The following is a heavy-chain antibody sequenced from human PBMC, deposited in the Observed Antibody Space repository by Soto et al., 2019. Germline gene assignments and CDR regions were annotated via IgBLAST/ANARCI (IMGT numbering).Heavy chain of an antibody. D-gene: IGHD2-15*01. CDR3: ARDSGAATG. CDR1: GFTFSSYV. V-gene: IGHV3-7*03. CDR2: INQDGSEK. Sequence: EVQLVESGGVLVQPGGSLRLSCAASGFTFSSYVMSWVRQAPGKGLEWVANINQDGSEKYYVDSVKGRFTISIDNAKNSVYLQMNSLRAEDTAVYYCARDSGAATGWGKGTMVTVSS. J-gene: IGHJ3*01.